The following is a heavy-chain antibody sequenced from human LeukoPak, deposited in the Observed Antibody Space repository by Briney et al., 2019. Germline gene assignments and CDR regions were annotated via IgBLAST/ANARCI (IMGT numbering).Heavy chain of an antibody. Sequence: GGSLRLSCAVSGFPFSVYEMNWVRQAPGKGLEWVSNIGSSGTTIYYADSVRGRFSISRDNAKSSLHLQMNSLRVEDTDVYYCALLAVASDFDYWGQGALVTVSS. V-gene: IGHV3-48*03. CDR2: IGSSGTTI. CDR3: ALLAVASDFDY. J-gene: IGHJ4*02. D-gene: IGHD6-19*01. CDR1: GFPFSVYE.